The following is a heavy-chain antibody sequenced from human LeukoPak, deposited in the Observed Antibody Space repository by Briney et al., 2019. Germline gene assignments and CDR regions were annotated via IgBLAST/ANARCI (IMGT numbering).Heavy chain of an antibody. J-gene: IGHJ4*02. CDR2: INPISGGT. CDR1: RYTFTGYY. CDR3: ARVSSGWYYFDY. V-gene: IGHV1-2*06. D-gene: IGHD6-19*01. Sequence: ASVKVSCKASRYTFTGYYMHWVRQAPGQGLEWMGRINPISGGTNYAQKFQGRVTMTRDTSISTAYMELSRLRSDDTAVYYCARVSSGWYYFDYWGQGTLVTVSS.